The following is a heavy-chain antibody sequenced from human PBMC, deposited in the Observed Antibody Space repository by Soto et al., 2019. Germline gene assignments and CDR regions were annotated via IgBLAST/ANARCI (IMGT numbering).Heavy chain of an antibody. D-gene: IGHD3-9*01. CDR2: RNPNSGNT. CDR3: ARHHNYDILTGYYTSSWFDP. CDR1: GYTFTSYG. Sequence: GASVKVSCKASGYTFTSYGISWVRQAPGQGLEWMGWRNPNSGNTGYAQKFQGRVTMTRNTSISTAYMELSSLGSEDTAVYYCARHHNYDILTGYYTSSWFDPWGQGTLVTVSS. J-gene: IGHJ5*02. V-gene: IGHV1-8*02.